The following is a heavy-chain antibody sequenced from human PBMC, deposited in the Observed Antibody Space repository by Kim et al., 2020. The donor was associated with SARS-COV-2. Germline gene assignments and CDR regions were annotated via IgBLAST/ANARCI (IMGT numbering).Heavy chain of an antibody. V-gene: IGHV3-9*01. J-gene: IGHJ4*02. CDR3: AKGDQYSNNYYFDY. CDR1: GFTFDDYA. Sequence: GGSLRLSCAASGFTFDDYAMHWVRQAPGKGLEWVSGISWNSGSIGYADSVKGRFTISRDNAKNSLYLQMNSLRAEDTALYYCAKGDQYSNNYYFDYWGQG. CDR2: ISWNSGSI. D-gene: IGHD6-6*01.